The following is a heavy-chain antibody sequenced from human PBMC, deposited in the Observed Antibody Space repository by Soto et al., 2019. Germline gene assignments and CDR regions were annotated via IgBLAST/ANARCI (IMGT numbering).Heavy chain of an antibody. D-gene: IGHD3-22*01. CDR3: AQGGGSGYYGAFDY. CDR1: GFIFSTYA. J-gene: IGHJ4*02. CDR2: VSDSGGTT. Sequence: PGGSLRLSCAASGFIFSTYAMTWVSQDPGKGLEWVSGVSDSGGTTYYADTVKGRFTISRDNSKNTLYLQMNSLRGEDTAVCYCAQGGGSGYYGAFDYWVQGTLVTVSS. V-gene: IGHV3-23*01.